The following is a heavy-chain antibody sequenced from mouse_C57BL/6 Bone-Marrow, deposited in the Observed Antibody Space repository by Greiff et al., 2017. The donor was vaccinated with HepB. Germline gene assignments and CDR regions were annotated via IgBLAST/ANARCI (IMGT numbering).Heavy chain of an antibody. CDR2: INPNNGGT. CDR1: GYTFTDYN. D-gene: IGHD2-4*01. J-gene: IGHJ2*01. Sequence: EVQRVESGPELVKPGASVKMSCKASGYTFTDYNMHWVKQSHGKSLEWIGYINPNNGGTSYNQKFKGKATLTVNKSSSTAYMELRSLTSEDSAVYYCARGLRRGGDYWGQGTTLTVSS. V-gene: IGHV1-22*01. CDR3: ARGLRRGGDY.